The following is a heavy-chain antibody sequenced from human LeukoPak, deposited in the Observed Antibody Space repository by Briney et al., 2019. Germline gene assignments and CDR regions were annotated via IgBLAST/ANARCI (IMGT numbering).Heavy chain of an antibody. V-gene: IGHV3-23*01. CDR1: GFPFSIYA. Sequence: GGSQRLSCAASGFPFSIYAMSWVRQTPGKGLEWVSAITDSGSSTYYADSVKGRFTISRDNSKSTLYLRMNSLRAEDTAVYFCASRPPSESYYGVFDFWGQGTLVTVSS. D-gene: IGHD1-26*01. J-gene: IGHJ4*02. CDR3: ASRPPSESYYGVFDF. CDR2: ITDSGSST.